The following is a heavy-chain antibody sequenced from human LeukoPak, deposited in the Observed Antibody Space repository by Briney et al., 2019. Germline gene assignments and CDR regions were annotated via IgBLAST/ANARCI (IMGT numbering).Heavy chain of an antibody. D-gene: IGHD1-26*01. CDR3: AKDLGGSLLPDY. V-gene: IGHV3-30*18. CDR1: GFTFSSYG. Sequence: PGRSLRLPCAASGFTFSSYGMHWVRQAPGKGLEWVAVISYDGGNKFYADSVRGRFTISRDNSKNTLYLQVNSLRAEDTAVYYCAKDLGGSLLPDYWGQGTLVTVSS. CDR2: ISYDGGNK. J-gene: IGHJ4*02.